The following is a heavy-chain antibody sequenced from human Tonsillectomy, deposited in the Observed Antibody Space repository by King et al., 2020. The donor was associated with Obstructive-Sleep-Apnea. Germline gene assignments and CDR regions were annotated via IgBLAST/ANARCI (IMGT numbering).Heavy chain of an antibody. V-gene: IGHV7-4-1*02. Sequence: VQLVEPGSELKKPGASVKVSCKASGYTFTSYAMNWVRQAPGQGLEWMGWINTNTGNPTYAQGFTGRFVFSLDTSVSTAYLQISSLKAEDTAVYYCARDRVADYYDSSGYLFPLIDYWGQGTLVTVSS. D-gene: IGHD3-22*01. CDR2: INTNTGNP. CDR3: ARDRVADYYDSSGYLFPLIDY. J-gene: IGHJ4*02. CDR1: GYTFTSYA.